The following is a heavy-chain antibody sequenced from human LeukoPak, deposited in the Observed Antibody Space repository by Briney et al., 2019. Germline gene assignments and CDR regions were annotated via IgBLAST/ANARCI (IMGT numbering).Heavy chain of an antibody. CDR1: GGTFSSYA. CDR2: ISAYNGNT. J-gene: IGHJ3*02. CDR3: ARDIPIRSPIDAFDI. Sequence: GASVKVSCKASGGTFSSYAISWVRQAPGQGLEWMGWISAYNGNTNYAQKLQGRVTMTTDTSTSTAYMELRSLRSDDTAVYYCARDIPIRSPIDAFDIWGQGTMVTVSS. V-gene: IGHV1-18*01. D-gene: IGHD2-2*02.